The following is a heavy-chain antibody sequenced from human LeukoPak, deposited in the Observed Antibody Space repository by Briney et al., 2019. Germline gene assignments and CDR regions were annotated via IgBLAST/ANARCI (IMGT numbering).Heavy chain of an antibody. J-gene: IGHJ4*02. CDR1: GFTFDDYG. CDR2: INWNGGST. V-gene: IGHV3-20*01. D-gene: IGHD6-19*01. Sequence: GGSLRLSCAASGFTFDDYGMSWVRQAPGKGLEWVSGINWNGGSTSYADSVKGRFTISRDNAKNSLYLQMNSLRAEDTALYHCARESEQWLVGTFDYWGQGTLVTVSS. CDR3: ARESEQWLVGTFDY.